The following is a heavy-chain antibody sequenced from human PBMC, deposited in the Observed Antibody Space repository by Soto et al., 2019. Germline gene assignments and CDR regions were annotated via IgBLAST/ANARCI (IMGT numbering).Heavy chain of an antibody. D-gene: IGHD3-9*01. J-gene: IGHJ4*02. CDR3: ARLIRYFDWLFDY. CDR1: SDSISSYY. CDR2: TDYSGNT. Sequence: SETLSLTCTVSSDSISSYYWIWIRQSPGKGLEWIGYTDYSGNTNYNPSLKSRVTISVDTSKNQFSLKLSSVTAADTAVYYCARLIRYFDWLFDYWGQGTLVTVSS. V-gene: IGHV4-59*12.